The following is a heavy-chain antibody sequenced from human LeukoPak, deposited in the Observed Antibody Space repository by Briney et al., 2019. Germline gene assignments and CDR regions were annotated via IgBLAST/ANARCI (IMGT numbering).Heavy chain of an antibody. J-gene: IGHJ4*02. Sequence: GVSLRLSCAASGIIFSNYWMHWVRQAPGKGLVWVSRINRDGSSTSYADSVKGRFTISRDNAKNTLYLQMNSLRAEDTAVYYCARGGGYSYGSFDYWGQGTLVTVSS. CDR1: GIIFSNYW. V-gene: IGHV3-74*01. D-gene: IGHD5-18*01. CDR3: ARGGGYSYGSFDY. CDR2: INRDGSST.